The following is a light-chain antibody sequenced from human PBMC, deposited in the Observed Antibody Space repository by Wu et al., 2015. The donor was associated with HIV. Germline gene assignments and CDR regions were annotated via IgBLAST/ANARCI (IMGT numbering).Light chain of an antibody. V-gene: IGKV1D-8*01. CDR1: EAINNY. CDR2: STS. CDR3: QQYFGFPXT. Sequence: VIWLTQSPALLSASIGDSVTISCRMSEAINNYLAWYRQKPGKAPELLIYSTSILQSGVSSRFSGGGSGTDFTLTINYVQSEDFATYYCQQYFGFPXTFGQGTKVERK. J-gene: IGKJ1*01.